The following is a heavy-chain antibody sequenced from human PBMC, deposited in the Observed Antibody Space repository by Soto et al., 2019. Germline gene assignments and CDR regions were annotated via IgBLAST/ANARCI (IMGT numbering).Heavy chain of an antibody. V-gene: IGHV3-23*01. Sequence: HPGGSLRLSCAASGFTFSSYAMSWVRQAPGKGLEWVSAISGSGGSTYYADSVKGRFTISRDNSKNTPYLQMNSLRAEDTAVYYCSKDPGYYYDSSGLFDYWGQGTLVTVSS. CDR1: GFTFSSYA. D-gene: IGHD3-22*01. CDR2: ISGSGGST. J-gene: IGHJ4*02. CDR3: SKDPGYYYDSSGLFDY.